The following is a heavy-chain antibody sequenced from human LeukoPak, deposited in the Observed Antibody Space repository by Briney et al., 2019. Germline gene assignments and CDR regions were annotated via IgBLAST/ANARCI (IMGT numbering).Heavy chain of an antibody. J-gene: IGHJ4*02. Sequence: SQTLSLTCAVSGGSISSGGYSWSWIRQPPGKGLEWIGSIYYSGSTYYNPSLKSRVTISVDTSKNQFSLKLSSVTAADTAVYYCARDHDSSGLAPFDYWGQGTLVTVSS. CDR1: GGSISSGGYS. D-gene: IGHD3-22*01. CDR2: IYYSGST. CDR3: ARDHDSSGLAPFDY. V-gene: IGHV4-30-2*03.